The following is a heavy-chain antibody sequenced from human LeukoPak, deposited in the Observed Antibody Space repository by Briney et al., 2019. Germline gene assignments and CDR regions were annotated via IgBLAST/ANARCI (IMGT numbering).Heavy chain of an antibody. D-gene: IGHD5-18*01. J-gene: IGHJ4*02. CDR2: IYSGGST. CDR1: GFTVSSNY. V-gene: IGHV3-53*01. Sequence: GGSLRLFCAASGFTVSSNYMSWVRQAPGKGLEWVSVIYSGGSTYYADSVKGRFTISRDNSKNTLYLQMNSLRAEDTAVYYCARVTSYGLNSHFYYWGQGTLVTVSS. CDR3: ARVTSYGLNSHFYY.